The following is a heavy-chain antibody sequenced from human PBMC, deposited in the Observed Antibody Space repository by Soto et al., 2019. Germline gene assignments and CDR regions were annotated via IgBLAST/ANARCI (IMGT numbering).Heavy chain of an antibody. V-gene: IGHV4-30-2*01. D-gene: IGHD2-21*02. J-gene: IGHJ5*02. CDR3: ARGKGYCGGDCYSKVNWFDP. CDR1: GGSISSGGYS. CDR2: IYHSGST. Sequence: TSETLSLTCAVSGGSISSGGYSWSWIRQPPGKGLEWIGYIYHSGSTYYNPSLKSRVTISVDRSKNQFSLKLSSVTAADTAVYYCARGKGYCGGDCYSKVNWFDPWGQGTLVTVSS.